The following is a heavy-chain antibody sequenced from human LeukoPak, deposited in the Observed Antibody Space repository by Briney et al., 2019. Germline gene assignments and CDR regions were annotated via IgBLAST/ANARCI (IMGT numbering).Heavy chain of an antibody. CDR3: ARGGRTWFDY. J-gene: IGHJ4*02. CDR1: GFTFTSYY. D-gene: IGHD2-2*01. Sequence: GGSLRLSCAASGFTFTSYYMHWVRQAPGKGLVWVSRISGDGSNTIYADSVKGRFTISRDNAKNSLYLQMNSLRAEDTAVYYCARGGRTWFDYWGQGTLVTVSS. CDR2: ISGDGSNT. V-gene: IGHV3-74*01.